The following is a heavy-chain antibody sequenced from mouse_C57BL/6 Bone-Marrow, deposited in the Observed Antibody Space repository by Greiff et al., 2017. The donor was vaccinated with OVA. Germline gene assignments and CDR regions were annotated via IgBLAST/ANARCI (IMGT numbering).Heavy chain of an antibody. D-gene: IGHD4-1*01. J-gene: IGHJ2*01. CDR2: INYDGSST. CDR1: GFTFSDYY. CDR3: ARDNWVFDY. V-gene: IGHV5-16*01. Sequence: EVQLQQSEGGLVQPGSSMKLSCTASGFTFSDYYMAWVRQVPEKGLEWVANINYDGSSTYYLDSLKSRFIISRDNAKNILYLQMSSLKSEDTATYYCARDNWVFDYWGKGTTLTVSS.